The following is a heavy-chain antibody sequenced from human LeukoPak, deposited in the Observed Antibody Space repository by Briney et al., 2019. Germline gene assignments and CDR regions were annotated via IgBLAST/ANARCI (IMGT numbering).Heavy chain of an antibody. D-gene: IGHD3-22*01. CDR1: GGSISSYY. Sequence: SETLSLTCTVSGGSISSYYWSWIRQPPGKGLEWIGYIYYSGSTNYNPSLKSRVTISVDTSKNQFSLTLSSVTAADTAVYYCARDRGYYDSSGIDYWGQGTLVTVSS. CDR3: ARDRGYYDSSGIDY. V-gene: IGHV4-59*01. CDR2: IYYSGST. J-gene: IGHJ4*02.